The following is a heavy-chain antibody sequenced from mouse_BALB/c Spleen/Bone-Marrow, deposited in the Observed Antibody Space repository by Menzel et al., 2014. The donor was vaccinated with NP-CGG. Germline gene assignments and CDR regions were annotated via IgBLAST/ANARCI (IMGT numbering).Heavy chain of an antibody. CDR3: ARGGGSNYNYAMDY. Sequence: EVKLVESGPSLVKPSQTLSLTCSVTGDSITSGYWNWIRKFPGNKLEYMGYISYSGSTYYNPSLKSRISITRDTSKNQYYLQLNSVTTEDTATYYCARGGGSNYNYAMDYWGQGTSVTVSS. J-gene: IGHJ4*01. V-gene: IGHV3-8*02. CDR1: GDSITSGY. D-gene: IGHD2-5*01. CDR2: ISYSGST.